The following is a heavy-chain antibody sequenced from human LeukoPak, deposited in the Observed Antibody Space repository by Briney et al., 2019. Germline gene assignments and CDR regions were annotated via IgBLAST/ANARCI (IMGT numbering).Heavy chain of an antibody. CDR2: NNPNTGGT. V-gene: IGHV1-2*02. CDR1: GYTFTSYY. Sequence: ASVKVSCKASGYTFTSYYIHWVRQAPGQGLEWVGWNNPNTGGTSYAQNFKGRATMTRDTSISTAYMELSRLRSDDTAVYYCARAPYYDILTGYYSILDYWGQGTLVTVSS. J-gene: IGHJ4*02. CDR3: ARAPYYDILTGYYSILDY. D-gene: IGHD3-9*01.